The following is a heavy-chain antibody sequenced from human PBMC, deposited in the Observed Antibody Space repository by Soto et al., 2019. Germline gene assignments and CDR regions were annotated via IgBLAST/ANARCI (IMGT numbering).Heavy chain of an antibody. V-gene: IGHV4-59*01. Sequence: WTWIRQPPGRGPEWIGYIYHSGSTNYNPYLKSRVTISVDTSMNQFSLKLNSVTAADTAVYYCARARRSQYYYYGMDVWGPGTTVTVSS. J-gene: IGHJ6*02. CDR2: IYHSGST. CDR3: ARARRSQYYYYGMDV.